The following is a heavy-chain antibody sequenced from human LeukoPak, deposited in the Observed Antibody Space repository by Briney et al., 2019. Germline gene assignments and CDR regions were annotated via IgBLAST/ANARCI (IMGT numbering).Heavy chain of an antibody. Sequence: ASGKVSCKASGYTFTSYGISWGRQAPGQGQGWMGWISAYNGNTNYAQKLQGRVTMTTDTSTSTAYMALRSLRSDDTAVYYCARCYDILTSYPYFDFWGQGALVTVSS. CDR1: GYTFTSYG. V-gene: IGHV1-18*01. D-gene: IGHD3-9*01. CDR3: ARCYDILTSYPYFDF. J-gene: IGHJ4*02. CDR2: ISAYNGNT.